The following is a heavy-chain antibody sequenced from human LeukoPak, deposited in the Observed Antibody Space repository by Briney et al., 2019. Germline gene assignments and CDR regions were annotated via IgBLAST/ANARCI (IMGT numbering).Heavy chain of an antibody. CDR2: INSDGSDT. CDR3: ARGLTIEHWFDP. V-gene: IGHV3-74*01. J-gene: IGHJ5*02. CDR1: GFTFSSYE. D-gene: IGHD3-10*01. Sequence: GGSLRLSCAASGFTFSSYEMNWVRQAPGKGLEWVSRINSDGSDTSYADSVKGRFTISRDNAKNTLYLQMNSLRGEDTAVYYCARGLTIEHWFDPWGQGTLVTVSS.